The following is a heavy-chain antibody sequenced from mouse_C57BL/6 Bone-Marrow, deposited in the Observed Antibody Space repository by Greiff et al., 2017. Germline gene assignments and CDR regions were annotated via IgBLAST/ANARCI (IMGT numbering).Heavy chain of an antibody. J-gene: IGHJ2*01. CDR1: GYTFTSYW. CDR3: ARWETSFDN. Sequence: QVQLQQPGAELVKPGASVKMSCKASGYTFTSYWITWVKQRPGQGLEWIGDIYPGSGSTNYNEKFKSKATLTVDTAASTPNMQLSSLTSEDSAVYYCARWETSFDNWGRGTTPTVSS. V-gene: IGHV1-55*01. D-gene: IGHD4-1*01. CDR2: IYPGSGST.